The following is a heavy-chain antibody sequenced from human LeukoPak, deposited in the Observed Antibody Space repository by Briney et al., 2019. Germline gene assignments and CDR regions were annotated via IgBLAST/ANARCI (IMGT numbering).Heavy chain of an antibody. D-gene: IGHD2-2*01. Sequence: PSETLSLTCAVYGGSLSGYYWSWIRQPPGKGLEWIGEINHSGSTNYNPSLKSRVTISVDTSKNQFSLKLSSVTAADTAVYYCARAAPLGYCSSTSCYAVGYYYYYGMDVWGQGTTVTVSS. J-gene: IGHJ6*02. CDR1: GGSLSGYY. CDR3: ARAAPLGYCSSTSCYAVGYYYYYGMDV. CDR2: INHSGST. V-gene: IGHV4-34*01.